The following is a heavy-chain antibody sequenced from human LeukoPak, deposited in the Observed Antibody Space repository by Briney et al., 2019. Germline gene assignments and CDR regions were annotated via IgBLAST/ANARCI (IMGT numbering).Heavy chain of an antibody. CDR3: ARERDPYGDYIIDAFDI. CDR2: IWYEADKE. V-gene: IGHV3-33*08. CDR1: GFTFSSYA. Sequence: PGRSLRLSCAASGFTFSSYAMHWVRQAPGKGLEWVAIIWYEADKEFYGDSVKGRFTISRDNSHNTLYLQMNSLRVEDTAVYYCARERDPYGDYIIDAFDIWGRGTMVTVSS. J-gene: IGHJ3*02. D-gene: IGHD4-17*01.